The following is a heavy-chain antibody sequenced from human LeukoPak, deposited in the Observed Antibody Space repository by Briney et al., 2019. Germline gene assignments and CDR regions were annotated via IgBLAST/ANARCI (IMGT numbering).Heavy chain of an antibody. CDR3: ARDWGFGSGSYNAFDI. V-gene: IGHV1-69*04. CDR1: GGTFSSYT. Sequence: SVKVSCKGSGGTFSSYTISWVRQAPGQGLEWMGRIIPILGIANYAQKFQGRVTITADKSTSTAYMELSSLRSEDTAVYYCARDWGFGSGSYNAFDIWGQGTMVTVSS. J-gene: IGHJ3*02. CDR2: IIPILGIA. D-gene: IGHD1-26*01.